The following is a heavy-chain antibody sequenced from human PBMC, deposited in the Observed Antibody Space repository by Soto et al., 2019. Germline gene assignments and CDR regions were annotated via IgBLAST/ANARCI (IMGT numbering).Heavy chain of an antibody. Sequence: GGSLGLSCAASGFTFSSYAMSWVRQAPGKGLEWVSAISGSGGSTYYADSVKGRFTISRDNSKNTLYLQMNSLRAEDTAVYYCAKAPGDYDSSGYVDYWGQGTLVTVSS. V-gene: IGHV3-23*01. J-gene: IGHJ4*02. CDR3: AKAPGDYDSSGYVDY. CDR2: ISGSGGST. D-gene: IGHD3-22*01. CDR1: GFTFSSYA.